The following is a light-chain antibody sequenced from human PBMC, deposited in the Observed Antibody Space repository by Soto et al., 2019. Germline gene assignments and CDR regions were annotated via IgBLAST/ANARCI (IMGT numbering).Light chain of an antibody. V-gene: IGKV3-15*01. CDR1: ESVSTN. CDR3: QQYNNWPYT. CDR2: GAS. J-gene: IGKJ2*01. Sequence: EVVMTQSPATQSVSPGERATLSCRASESVSTNLAWYHQKPGQAPRLLIYGASTRATGIPARFTGSGSGTEFTLTISSLQSEDFAVYYCQQYNNWPYTFGRGTKLEL.